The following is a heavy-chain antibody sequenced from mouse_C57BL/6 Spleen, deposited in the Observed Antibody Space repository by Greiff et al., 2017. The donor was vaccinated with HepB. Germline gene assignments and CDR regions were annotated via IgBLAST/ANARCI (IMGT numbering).Heavy chain of an antibody. Sequence: VKLVESGGGLVKPGGSLKLSCAASGFTFSDYGMHWVRQAPEKGLEWVAYISSGSSTNYYADTVKGRFTISRDNAKTTMFLHMTSLRSEDTAMYFCAKYGSSFHWYVDVWGTGTTVTVSS. J-gene: IGHJ1*03. V-gene: IGHV5-17*01. CDR2: ISSGSSTN. CDR3: AKYGSSFHWYVDV. CDR1: GFTFSDYG. D-gene: IGHD1-1*01.